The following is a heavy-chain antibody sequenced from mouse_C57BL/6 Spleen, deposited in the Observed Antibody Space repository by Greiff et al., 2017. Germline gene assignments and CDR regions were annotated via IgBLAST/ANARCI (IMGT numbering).Heavy chain of an antibody. V-gene: IGHV1-42*01. J-gene: IGHJ3*01. CDR2: INPSTGGT. CDR1: GYSFTGYY. Sequence: VQLQQSGPELVKPGASVKISCKASGYSFTGYYMNWVKQSPEKSLEWIGEINPSTGGTTYNQKFKAKATLTVDKSSSTAYMQLKSLTSEDSAVYYCARGENWFAYWGQGTLVTVSA. CDR3: ARGENWFAY.